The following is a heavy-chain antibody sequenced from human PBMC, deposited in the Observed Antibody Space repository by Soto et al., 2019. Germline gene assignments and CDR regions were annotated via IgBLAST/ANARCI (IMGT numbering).Heavy chain of an antibody. Sequence: QVQLLKSGPEVKKSGASVKLSCTASGYTSKTHYLQWVREAPGQGLQWMGLINRSGRGALYAQKFQGRVALTMDTSTRTVFLEMNSLRSEDTAVYYCATVESCGGDCYYFQHWGQGTVLTVSS. J-gene: IGHJ1*01. CDR2: INRSGRGA. CDR1: GYTSKTHY. CDR3: ATVESCGGDCYYFQH. D-gene: IGHD2-21*01. V-gene: IGHV1-46*02.